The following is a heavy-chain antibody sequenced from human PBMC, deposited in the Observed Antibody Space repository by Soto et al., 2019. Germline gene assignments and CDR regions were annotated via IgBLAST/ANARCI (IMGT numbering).Heavy chain of an antibody. J-gene: IGHJ1*01. Sequence: ASVKVSFKASGYLFTAYSMHWVRLAPGQGLAWMGVVNPSGGSTKYAQNFQGRVTVTRDTSTTTIYMELSSLRSDDTAIYYCAREENCSGGTCYPEYFHRWGQGTLVTVSS. D-gene: IGHD2-15*01. CDR2: VNPSGGST. CDR1: GYLFTAYS. V-gene: IGHV1-46*01. CDR3: AREENCSGGTCYPEYFHR.